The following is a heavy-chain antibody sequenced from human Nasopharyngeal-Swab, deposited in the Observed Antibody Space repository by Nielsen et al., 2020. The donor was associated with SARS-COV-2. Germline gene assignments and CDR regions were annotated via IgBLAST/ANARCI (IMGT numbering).Heavy chain of an antibody. V-gene: IGHV1-46*01. CDR3: ARELSPYYDFWSGWLDY. CDR2: INPSGST. J-gene: IGHJ4*02. D-gene: IGHD3-3*01. Sequence: ASVKVSCKASGYTFTSYHMHWVRQAPGQGLEWMGIINPSGSTTYSEKFQGRVTMTSDTSTSTVYMELSSLRSEDTAVYYCARELSPYYDFWSGWLDYWGQGILVTVSS. CDR1: GYTFTSYH.